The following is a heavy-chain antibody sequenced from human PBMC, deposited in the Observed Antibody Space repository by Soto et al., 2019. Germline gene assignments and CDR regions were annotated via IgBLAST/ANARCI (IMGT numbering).Heavy chain of an antibody. J-gene: IGHJ6*02. CDR2: IIPIFDTP. CDR3: ASGDYGDYRAYFYYGLDV. V-gene: IGHV1-69*01. D-gene: IGHD4-17*01. Sequence: QVHLVQSGAEVKKPGSSVRVSCKASGGTFSTFAISWVRQAPGQGLQWMGGIIPIFDTPNYAQNFQGRVTIPADESTSTAYLELSGLRSEDTAVYYCASGDYGDYRAYFYYGLDVWGQGTTVTVPS. CDR1: GGTFSTFA.